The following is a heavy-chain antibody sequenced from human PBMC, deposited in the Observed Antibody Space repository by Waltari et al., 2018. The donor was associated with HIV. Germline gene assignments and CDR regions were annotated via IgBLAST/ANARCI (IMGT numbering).Heavy chain of an antibody. D-gene: IGHD6-13*01. CDR2: IYYDGNNK. CDR1: GFTFSNYL. CDR3: ARGGLAISPAGTRLYTGMDV. V-gene: IGHV3-30*02. J-gene: IGHJ6*02. Sequence: KLSCAASGFTFSNYLMHWVRQAPGKGLEWVTFIYYDGNNKNYADSVKGRFTISRDNSKKTLYLQMNSLRHEDTAVYYCARGGLAISPAGTRLYTGMDVWGQGTTVTVSS.